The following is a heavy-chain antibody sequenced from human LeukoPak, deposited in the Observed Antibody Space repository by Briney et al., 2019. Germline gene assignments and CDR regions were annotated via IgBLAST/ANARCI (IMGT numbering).Heavy chain of an antibody. D-gene: IGHD3/OR15-3a*01. CDR2: SSSSGSTM. CDR3: ARRRDFIDY. CDR1: GSTLSGYY. J-gene: IGHJ4*02. V-gene: IGHV3-11*01. Sequence: PGGSLRLSCAASGSTLSGYYMSWIRQAPGKGLEWVSYSSSSGSTMYYADSVKGRFAISRDNAKNSLYLQMNSLRAEDTAVYYCARRRDFIDYWGQGTLVTVSS.